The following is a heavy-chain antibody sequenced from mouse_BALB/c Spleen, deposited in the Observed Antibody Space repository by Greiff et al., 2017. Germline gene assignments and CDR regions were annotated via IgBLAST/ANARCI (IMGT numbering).Heavy chain of an antibody. CDR2: ISSGGSYT. Sequence: DVKLVESGGDLVKPGGSLKLSCAASGFTFSSYGMSWVRQTPDKRLEWVATISSGGSYTYYPDSVKGRFTISRDNAKNTLYLQMSSLKSEDTAMYYCARHETTAGAMDYWGQGTSVTVSS. CDR1: GFTFSSYG. V-gene: IGHV5-6*02. J-gene: IGHJ4*01. D-gene: IGHD1-2*01. CDR3: ARHETTAGAMDY.